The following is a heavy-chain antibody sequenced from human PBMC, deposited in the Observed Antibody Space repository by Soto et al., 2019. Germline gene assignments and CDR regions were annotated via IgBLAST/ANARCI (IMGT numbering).Heavy chain of an antibody. J-gene: IGHJ5*02. CDR1: GFSLSSGGVG. CDR2: IYWNDDK. V-gene: IGHV2-5*01. Sequence: SGPTLVNPTQTLTLTCTFSGFSLSSGGVGVGWIRQPPGKGLEWLALIYWNDDKRYSPSLKSRLTITKDTSKNQVVLLMTNMDPVDTATYYCAHRGYGDYPRGNWFDPWGQGTLVTVSS. CDR3: AHRGYGDYPRGNWFDP. D-gene: IGHD4-17*01.